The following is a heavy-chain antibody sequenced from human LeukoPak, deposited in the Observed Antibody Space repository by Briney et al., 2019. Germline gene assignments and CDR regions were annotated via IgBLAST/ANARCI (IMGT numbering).Heavy chain of an antibody. J-gene: IGHJ4*02. CDR2: ISNDGNSK. D-gene: IGHD6-25*01. V-gene: IGHV3-30-3*01. Sequence: GGSLRLSCAASGFTFSENNVHWVRQAPGKGLEWVALISNDGNSKDYVDSVKGRFTLSGDNSKTTLYLQMNSLRAEDTAVYYCASGSPAADYWGQGTLVTVSS. CDR1: GFTFSENN. CDR3: ASGSPAADY.